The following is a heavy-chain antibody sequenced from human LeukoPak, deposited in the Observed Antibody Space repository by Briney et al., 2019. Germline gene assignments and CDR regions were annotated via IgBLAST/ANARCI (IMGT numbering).Heavy chain of an antibody. CDR2: ISSSSSYI. V-gene: IGHV3-21*01. J-gene: IGHJ4*02. Sequence: PGGSLRLSCAASGFTFSSYSMNWVRQAPGKGLEWVSSISSSSSYIYYADSVKGRFTISRDNAKSSLYLQMNSLRAEDTAVYYCAKQKRITISPVDYWGQGTLVTVSS. CDR3: AKQKRITISPVDY. CDR1: GFTFSSYS. D-gene: IGHD3-9*01.